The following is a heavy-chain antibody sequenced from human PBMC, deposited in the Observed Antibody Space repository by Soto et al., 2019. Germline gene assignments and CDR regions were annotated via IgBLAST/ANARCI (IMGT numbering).Heavy chain of an antibody. Sequence: SETLSLTCSVSGFAISRGYYCSCVRQPPGKGLEWIGSIYPSVSSYHNPSLATRLRLSIDTSKNQVTLNLTSVTAADTALYFCAREKVGTTFFDNWGQGIQVTVSS. CDR1: GFAISRGYY. D-gene: IGHD1-1*01. V-gene: IGHV4-38-2*02. CDR2: IYPSVSS. J-gene: IGHJ4*02. CDR3: AREKVGTTFFDN.